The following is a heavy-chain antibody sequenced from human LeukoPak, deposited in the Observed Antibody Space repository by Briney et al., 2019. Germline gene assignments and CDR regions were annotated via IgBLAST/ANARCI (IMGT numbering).Heavy chain of an antibody. D-gene: IGHD6-13*01. CDR3: ARGRRQQPVDY. CDR2: ISWNSGSI. Sequence: GGSLRLSCAASGFTFDDYAMHWVRQAPGKGLEWVSGISWNSGSIGYADSVKGRFTISRDNAKNSLYLQMNSLRAEDTAVYYCARGRRQQPVDYWGQGTLVTVSS. CDR1: GFTFDDYA. J-gene: IGHJ4*02. V-gene: IGHV3-9*01.